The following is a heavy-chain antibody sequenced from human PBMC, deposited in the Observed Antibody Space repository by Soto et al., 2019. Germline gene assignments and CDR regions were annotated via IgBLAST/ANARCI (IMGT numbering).Heavy chain of an antibody. CDR2: ISSGSKTI. V-gene: IGHV3-48*02. D-gene: IGHD1-26*01. CDR3: AREDILGARSFDY. J-gene: IGHJ4*02. Sequence: GWSLRLSCAASGFTFSSYSVNWVRQAPGKGLEWVSYISSGSKTIFYADSVKGRFTVSRDNAKNSQYLQMNSLRDEDTDVYYCAREDILGARSFDYWGQGTLATVSS. CDR1: GFTFSSYS.